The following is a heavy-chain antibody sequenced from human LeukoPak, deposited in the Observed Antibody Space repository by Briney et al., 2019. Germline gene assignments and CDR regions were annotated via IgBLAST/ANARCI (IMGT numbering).Heavy chain of an antibody. D-gene: IGHD3-10*01. J-gene: IGHJ5*02. Sequence: ASVKVSCKVSGYTLTELSMHWVRQAPGKGLEWMGGFDPEDGETIYAQKFQGRVTMTEDTSTDTAYMELSSLRSEDTAVYYCATLVGRGVISDAFDTWGQGTLVTVSS. CDR1: GYTLTELS. CDR3: ATLVGRGVISDAFDT. CDR2: FDPEDGET. V-gene: IGHV1-24*01.